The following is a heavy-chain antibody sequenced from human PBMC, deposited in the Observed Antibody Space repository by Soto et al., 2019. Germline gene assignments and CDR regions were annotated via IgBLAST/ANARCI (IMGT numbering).Heavy chain of an antibody. J-gene: IGHJ1*01. V-gene: IGHV3-30-3*01. D-gene: IGHD3-16*01. Sequence: QVQLVESGGDVVQPGRSLRLFCSASGFTFSSYSMHWIRQAPGKGLEWVAFISYDGSKKYYADSVKGRFTISRDNSKNTLYMQMNSLRAEDTAVYYCATDGYDDSPGYFQHWGQGTPVTVSS. CDR2: ISYDGSKK. CDR3: ATDGYDDSPGYFQH. CDR1: GFTFSSYS.